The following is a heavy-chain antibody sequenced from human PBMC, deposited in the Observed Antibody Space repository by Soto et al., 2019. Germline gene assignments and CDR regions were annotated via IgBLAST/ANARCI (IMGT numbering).Heavy chain of an antibody. CDR2: SSTYNGNT. Sequence: GASVKVSCKASGYTFSTYGINWVRQAPGQGLEWMGWSSTYNGNTNYAPTLQGRVSMTTETSTSTAYMELRSLRSDDTAVYYCARGGGGYDFWSGPYSLDVWGQGTTVTVSS. CDR3: ARGGGGYDFWSGPYSLDV. J-gene: IGHJ6*02. D-gene: IGHD3-3*01. V-gene: IGHV1-18*01. CDR1: GYTFSTYG.